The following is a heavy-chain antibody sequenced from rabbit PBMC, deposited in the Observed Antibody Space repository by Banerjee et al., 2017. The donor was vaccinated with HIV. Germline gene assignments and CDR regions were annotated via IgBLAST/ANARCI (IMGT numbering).Heavy chain of an antibody. D-gene: IGHD8-1*01. CDR2: IDTGSSGST. CDR1: GFSFSSGDW. J-gene: IGHJ6*01. V-gene: IGHV1S45*01. CDR3: ARDSGSSFSTYGMDL. Sequence: GTLTLTCKASGFSFSSGDWICWVRQAPGKGLEWIACIDTGSSGSTYFASWAKGRFTISKTSSTTVTLQMTSLTAADTATYFCARDSGSSFSTYGMDLWGPGTLVTVS.